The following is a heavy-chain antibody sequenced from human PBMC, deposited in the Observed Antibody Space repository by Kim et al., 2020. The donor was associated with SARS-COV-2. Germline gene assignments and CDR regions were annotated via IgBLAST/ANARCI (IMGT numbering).Heavy chain of an antibody. CDR3: AKDITDYSDAFDI. CDR1: GFTFDDYA. J-gene: IGHJ3*02. Sequence: GGSLRLSCAASGFTFDDYAMHWVRQAPGKGLEWVSGISWNSGSIGYADSVKGRFTISRDNAENSLYLQMNSLRAEDTALYYCAKDITDYSDAFDIWGQGTMGTVSS. V-gene: IGHV3-9*01. D-gene: IGHD3-10*01. CDR2: ISWNSGSI.